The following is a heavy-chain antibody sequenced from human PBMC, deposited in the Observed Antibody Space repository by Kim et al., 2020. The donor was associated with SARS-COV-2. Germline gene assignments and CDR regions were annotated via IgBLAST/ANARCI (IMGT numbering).Heavy chain of an antibody. J-gene: IGHJ2*01. CDR3: ARVEGSSDKKWYFDL. Sequence: PSLKSRVTISVDTSKTQFSLKLSSVTAADTAVYYCARVEGSSDKKWYFDLWGRGTLVTVSS. D-gene: IGHD6-13*01. V-gene: IGHV4-31*02.